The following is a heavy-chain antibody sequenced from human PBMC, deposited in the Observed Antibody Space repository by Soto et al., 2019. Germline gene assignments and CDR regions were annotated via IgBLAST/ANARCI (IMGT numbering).Heavy chain of an antibody. CDR3: ARFPGSGSYYPLYYYGMDV. J-gene: IGHJ6*02. Sequence: PGGSLRLSCAASGFTFSDYYMSWIRQAPGKGLEWVSYISSSGSTIYYADSVKGRFTISRDNAKNSLYLQMNSLRAEDTAVYYCARFPGSGSYYPLYYYGMDVWGQGTTVTVSS. CDR2: ISSSGSTI. CDR1: GFTFSDYY. D-gene: IGHD3-10*01. V-gene: IGHV3-11*01.